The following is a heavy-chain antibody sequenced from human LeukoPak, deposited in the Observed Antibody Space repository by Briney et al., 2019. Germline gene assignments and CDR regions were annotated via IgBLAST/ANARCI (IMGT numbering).Heavy chain of an antibody. CDR1: GFTFNNYG. CDR3: AKDRETTASGTFDY. CDR2: ISDDGRNK. D-gene: IGHD6-13*01. J-gene: IGHJ4*02. Sequence: GGSLRLSCAASGFTFNNYGMHYVRQAPGKGLEWVAVISDDGRNKNYADSVKGRFTISRDNSNNTLYLQMNSLRAEGTGVYYCAKDRETTASGTFDYWGQGTLVTVSS. V-gene: IGHV3-30*18.